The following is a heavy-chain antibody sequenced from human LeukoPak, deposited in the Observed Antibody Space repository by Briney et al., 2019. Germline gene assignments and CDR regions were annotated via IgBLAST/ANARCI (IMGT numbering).Heavy chain of an antibody. D-gene: IGHD4-17*01. CDR2: ISYAGSNK. CDR3: AIAPEPPLRYYYYGMDV. CDR1: GFNFSSYA. V-gene: IGHV3-30*04. Sequence: GGSLRLSCAASGFNFSSYAMHWVRQDPGKGLEWVAVISYAGSNKNYADSVKGRFTISRDNSKNTLYLQMNSLRAEDTAVYYCAIAPEPPLRYYYYGMDVWGKGTTVTVSS. J-gene: IGHJ6*04.